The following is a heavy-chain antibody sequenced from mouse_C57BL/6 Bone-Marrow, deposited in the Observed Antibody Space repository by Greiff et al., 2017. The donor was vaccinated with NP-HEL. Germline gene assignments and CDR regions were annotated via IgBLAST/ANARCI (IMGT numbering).Heavy chain of an antibody. CDR2: VNTNNGGT. Sequence: EVQLQQSGPELVKPGASVKIPCKASGYTFTDYNMDWVKQSHGKSLEWIGDVNTNNGGTIYNQKFKGKATLTVDKSSSTAYMELRSLTSEDTAVYYCAREGGYDYDEDAMDYWGQGTSVTVSS. V-gene: IGHV1-18*01. J-gene: IGHJ4*01. D-gene: IGHD2-4*01. CDR1: GYTFTDYN. CDR3: AREGGYDYDEDAMDY.